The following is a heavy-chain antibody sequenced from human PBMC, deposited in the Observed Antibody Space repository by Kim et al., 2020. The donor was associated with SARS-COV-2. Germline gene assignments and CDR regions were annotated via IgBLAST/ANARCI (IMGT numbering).Heavy chain of an antibody. J-gene: IGHJ2*01. V-gene: IGHV4-34*01. CDR3: ARRGGPSGYFDL. Sequence: NYNPSLKSRVTISVDTSKNQFSLKLSSVTAADTAVYYCARRGGPSGYFDLWGRGTLVTVSS. D-gene: IGHD6-6*01.